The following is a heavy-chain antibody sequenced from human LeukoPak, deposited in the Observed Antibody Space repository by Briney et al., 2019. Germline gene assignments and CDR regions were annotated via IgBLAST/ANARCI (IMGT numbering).Heavy chain of an antibody. CDR3: ARDTLAAADS. CDR2: TYYRSKWHN. CDR1: GDSVSRDGAA. J-gene: IGHJ4*02. D-gene: IGHD6-25*01. V-gene: IGHV6-1*01. Sequence: SQALSLTCAISGDSVSRDGAAWTWIRQSPSRGLEWLGRTYYRSKWHNEYAVSVRGRMAISPDTSKNQCSLHLSSVTPEDTAVYFCARDTLAAADSGGQGALVTVSS.